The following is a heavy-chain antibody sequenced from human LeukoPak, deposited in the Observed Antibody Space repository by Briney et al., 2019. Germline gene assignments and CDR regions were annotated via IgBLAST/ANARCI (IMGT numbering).Heavy chain of an antibody. CDR1: GGTFSSYA. CDR2: IIPIFGTA. CDR3: ARDREDIVVVPAAMGVPDY. Sequence: SVKVSCKASGGTFSSYAISWVRQAPGQGLEWMGGIIPIFGTANYAQKFQGRVTITADESTSTAYMELSSLRSEDTAVYYCARDREDIVVVPAAMGVPDYWGQGTLVTVSS. J-gene: IGHJ4*02. D-gene: IGHD2-2*01. V-gene: IGHV1-69*13.